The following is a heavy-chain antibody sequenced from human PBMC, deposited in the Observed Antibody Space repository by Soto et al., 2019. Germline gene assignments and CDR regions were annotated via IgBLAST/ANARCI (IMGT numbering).Heavy chain of an antibody. CDR1: GGTFSSYT. CDR3: ARGGEGYGAFDI. V-gene: IGHV1-69*02. CDR2: ISPILGIA. Sequence: QVQLVQSGAEVKKPGSSVKVSCKASGGTFSSYTISWVRQAPRQGLEWMGRISPILGIANYAQKFQGRVTITADKSTSRAYRELSSLRSEDTAVSYCARGGEGYGAFDIWGQGTMVTVSS. D-gene: IGHD3-16*01. J-gene: IGHJ3*02.